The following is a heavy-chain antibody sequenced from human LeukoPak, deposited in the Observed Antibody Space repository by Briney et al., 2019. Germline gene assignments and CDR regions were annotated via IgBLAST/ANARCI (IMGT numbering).Heavy chain of an antibody. CDR1: GYTFTGYY. J-gene: IGHJ4*02. D-gene: IGHD6-19*01. V-gene: IGHV1-2*02. CDR2: INPNSGGT. CDR3: ARLRTQWLVQDY. Sequence: ASVKVSCEASGYTFTGYYMHWVRQAPGQGPEWMGWINPNSGGTNYAQKFQGRVTMTRDTSISTAYMELSRLRSDDTAVYYCARLRTQWLVQDYWGQGTLVTVSS.